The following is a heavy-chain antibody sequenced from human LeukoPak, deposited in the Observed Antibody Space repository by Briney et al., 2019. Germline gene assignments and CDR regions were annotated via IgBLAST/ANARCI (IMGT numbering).Heavy chain of an antibody. CDR1: GGSISGGGYY. D-gene: IGHD3-3*01. CDR3: ARALPATYYDFWSGRNWFDP. J-gene: IGHJ5*02. Sequence: TPSETLSLTCTVSGGSISGGGYYWSRIRQHPGKGLEWIGYIHYSGSTYYNPSLKSRVTISVDTSKNQFSLKLSSVTAADKAVYYCARALPATYYDFWSGRNWFDPWGQGTLVTVSS. V-gene: IGHV4-31*03. CDR2: IHYSGST.